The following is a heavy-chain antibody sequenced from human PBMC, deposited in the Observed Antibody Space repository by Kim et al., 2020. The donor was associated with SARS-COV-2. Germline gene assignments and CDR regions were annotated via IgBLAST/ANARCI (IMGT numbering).Heavy chain of an antibody. Sequence: QTFTGRVTMTRDTATSAIYMELSSLRSEDTAVYYCARPRIAVAGSACDIWGQGTMVTVSS. J-gene: IGHJ3*02. V-gene: IGHV1-46*01. D-gene: IGHD6-19*01. CDR3: ARPRIAVAGSACDI.